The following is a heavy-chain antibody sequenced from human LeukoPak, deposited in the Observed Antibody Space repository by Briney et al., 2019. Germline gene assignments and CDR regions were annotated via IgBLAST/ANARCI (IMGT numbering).Heavy chain of an antibody. CDR3: ARDVMVAAYFFDS. CDR1: GYTFTSYS. CDR2: INPGVGST. J-gene: IGHJ4*02. D-gene: IGHD2-15*01. Sequence: ASAKVSCKASGYTFTSYSMHWVRQAPGQGLEWMGIINPGVGSTSYAQKFQGRVTMTRDTSTSIVYMELSSLRSDDTAVYYCARDVMVAAYFFDSWGQGTLVTVSS. V-gene: IGHV1-46*01.